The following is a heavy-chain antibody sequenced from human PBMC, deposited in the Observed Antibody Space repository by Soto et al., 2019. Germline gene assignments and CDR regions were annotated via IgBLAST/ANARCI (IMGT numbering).Heavy chain of an antibody. J-gene: IGHJ3*02. CDR1: GFTFSSYS. D-gene: IGHD3-22*01. CDR2: ISSSSSYI. Sequence: EVQLVESGGGLVKPGGSLRLSCAASGFTFSSYSMNWVRQAPGKGLEWVSSISSSSSYIYYADSVKGRFTISRDNAKNSLYLQMNSLRAEDTAVYYCARDLMIVAKDAFYIWGQGTMVTVSS. CDR3: ARDLMIVAKDAFYI. V-gene: IGHV3-21*01.